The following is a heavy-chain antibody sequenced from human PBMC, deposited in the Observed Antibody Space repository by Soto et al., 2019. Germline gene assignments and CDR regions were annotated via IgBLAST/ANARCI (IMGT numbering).Heavy chain of an antibody. CDR3: ARGAAAAGYLDX. J-gene: IGHJ4*02. CDR2: ISAYNGNT. D-gene: IGHD6-25*01. V-gene: IGHV1-18*01. CDR1: GYTFTSYG. Sequence: VSVKVSCKASGYTFTSYGISWVRQAPGQGLQWMGCISAYNGNTNYAQKLQGRVTMTTDTSTSTAYMELRSLRSDDTAVYYCARGAAAAGYLDXVGQVTLFTVSX.